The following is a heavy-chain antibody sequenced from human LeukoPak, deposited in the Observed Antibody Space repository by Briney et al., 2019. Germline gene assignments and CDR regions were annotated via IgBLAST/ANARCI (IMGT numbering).Heavy chain of an antibody. D-gene: IGHD1-26*01. J-gene: IGHJ3*02. CDR2: IYSGGRT. CDR3: ARDRLLGLGAFDI. Sequence: GGSLRLSCAASGFTVSSNYMTWVRQAPGKGPEWVSVIYSGGRTYYTDSVKGRFTISRDISKNTLYLQMNSLRAEDTAVYYCARDRLLGLGAFDIWGQGTMVTVSS. V-gene: IGHV3-66*01. CDR1: GFTVSSNY.